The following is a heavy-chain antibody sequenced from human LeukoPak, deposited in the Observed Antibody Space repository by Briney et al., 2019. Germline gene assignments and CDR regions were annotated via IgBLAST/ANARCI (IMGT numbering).Heavy chain of an antibody. CDR2: INHSGST. V-gene: IGHV4-34*01. CDR3: ARGSSGSYFLYYYYMDV. Sequence: SETLSLTCAVYGGSFSGYYWSWIRQPPGKGLEWIGEINHSGSTYYNPSLKSRVTISVDTSKNQFSLKLSSVTAADTAVYYCARGSSGSYFLYYYYMDVWGKGTTVTVSS. D-gene: IGHD1-26*01. J-gene: IGHJ6*03. CDR1: GGSFSGYY.